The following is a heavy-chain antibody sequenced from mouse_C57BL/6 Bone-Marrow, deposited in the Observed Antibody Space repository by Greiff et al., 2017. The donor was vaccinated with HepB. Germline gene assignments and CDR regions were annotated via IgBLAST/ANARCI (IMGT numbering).Heavy chain of an antibody. V-gene: IGHV2-2*01. CDR2: IWSGGST. CDR1: GFSLTSYG. D-gene: IGHD1-1*01. Sequence: QVQLKESGPGLVQPSQSLSITCTVSGFSLTSYGVHWVRQSPGKGLEWLGVIWSGGSTDYNAAFISRLSISKDNSKSQVFFKMNSLQADDTAIYYCAREDYGSSYVWYFDVWGTGTTVTVSS. J-gene: IGHJ1*03. CDR3: AREDYGSSYVWYFDV.